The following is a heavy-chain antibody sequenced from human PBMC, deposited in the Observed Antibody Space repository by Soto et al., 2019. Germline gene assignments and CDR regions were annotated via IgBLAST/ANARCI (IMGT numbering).Heavy chain of an antibody. CDR2: IYYSGST. V-gene: IGHV4-30-4*01. J-gene: IGHJ5*02. Sequence: PSETLSLTCTVSGGSISSGDYYLSWIRQPPGKGLEWIGYIYYSGSTYYNPSLKSRVTISVDTSKNQFSLKLSSVTAADTAVYYCARWVRQLSAYWFDPWGQGTLVTVSS. CDR1: GGSISSGDYY. CDR3: ARWVRQLSAYWFDP. D-gene: IGHD6-13*01.